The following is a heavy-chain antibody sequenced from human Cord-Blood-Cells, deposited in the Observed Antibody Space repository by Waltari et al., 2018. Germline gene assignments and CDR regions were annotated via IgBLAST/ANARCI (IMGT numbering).Heavy chain of an antibody. CDR3: AREPYDYVWGSYRGFDP. CDR2: IIPLFGTA. CDR1: GGTFSSYA. J-gene: IGHJ5*02. V-gene: IGHV1-69*01. Sequence: QVQLVQSGAEVKKPGSSVKVSCKASGGTFSSYAISWVRQAPGQGLEWMGGIIPLFGTANYAQKFQGRVTITADESTSTAYMELSSLRSEDTAVYYCAREPYDYVWGSYRGFDPWGQGTLVTVSS. D-gene: IGHD3-16*02.